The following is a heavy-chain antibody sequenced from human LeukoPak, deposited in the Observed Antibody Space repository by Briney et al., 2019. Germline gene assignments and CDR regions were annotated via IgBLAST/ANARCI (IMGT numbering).Heavy chain of an antibody. D-gene: IGHD2-15*01. CDR3: AKGGEICSGGSCSPGY. V-gene: IGHV3-23*01. CDR1: GFTFSSSA. CDR2: ISNNGGYT. Sequence: GGSLRLSCAASGFTFSSSAMSWVRQAPGKGLEWVSAISNNGGYTYYADSVQGRFTISRDNSKDTLYLQMNSLRVEDTALYYCAKGGEICSGGSCSPGYWGQGTLVTVSS. J-gene: IGHJ4*02.